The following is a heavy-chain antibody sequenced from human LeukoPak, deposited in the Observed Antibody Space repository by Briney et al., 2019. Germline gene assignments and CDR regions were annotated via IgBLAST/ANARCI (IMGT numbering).Heavy chain of an antibody. V-gene: IGHV4-30-2*01. CDR3: ARDSGIAAAGTEY. Sequence: SETLSLTCTVSGGSISSGGYYWSWIRQPPGKGLEWIGYIYHSGSTYYNPSLKSRVTISVDRSKNQFSLKLSSVTAADTAVYYCARDSGIAAAGTEYWGQGTLVTVFS. D-gene: IGHD6-13*01. CDR2: IYHSGST. J-gene: IGHJ4*02. CDR1: GGSISSGGYY.